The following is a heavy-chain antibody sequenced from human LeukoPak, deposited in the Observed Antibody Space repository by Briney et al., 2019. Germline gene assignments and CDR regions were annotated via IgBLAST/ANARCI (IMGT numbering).Heavy chain of an antibody. D-gene: IGHD1-26*01. Sequence: SETLSLTCTVSGGSISSSSYYWGWIRQPPGKGLEWIGSIYYSGSTYYNPSLKSRVTISVDTSKNQFSLKLSSVTAADTAVYYCARQDGGATSYWGQGTLVTVSS. J-gene: IGHJ4*02. V-gene: IGHV4-39*01. CDR1: GGSISSSSYY. CDR2: IYYSGST. CDR3: ARQDGGATSY.